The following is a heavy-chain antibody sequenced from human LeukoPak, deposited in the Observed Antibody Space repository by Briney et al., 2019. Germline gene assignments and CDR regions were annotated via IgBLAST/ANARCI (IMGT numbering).Heavy chain of an antibody. J-gene: IGHJ5*02. CDR2: ISPSSSSI. D-gene: IGHD3-3*01. V-gene: IGHV3-48*01. Sequence: GSLRLSCAASGFTFSSYSMNWVRQAPGKGLQWVSYISPSSSSIYYADSVKGRFTISRDNAKNSLYLQMNSLRAEDTAVCYCARDAASGNNWFDPWGQGTLVTVSS. CDR3: ARDAASGNNWFDP. CDR1: GFTFSSYS.